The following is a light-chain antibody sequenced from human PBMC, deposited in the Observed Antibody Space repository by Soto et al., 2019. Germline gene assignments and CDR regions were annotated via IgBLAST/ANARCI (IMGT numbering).Light chain of an antibody. Sequence: EIVLTQSPGTLSLSPGERATLSCKASQSISSNYLAWYQHKPGQAPRLLIYDASSKATGTPDRFSGSGSGTDFTLTISRLEPEDFAVYYCQQYGSSPEWTFGQGTKVDIK. CDR3: QQYGSSPEWT. CDR1: QSISSNY. V-gene: IGKV3-20*01. J-gene: IGKJ1*01. CDR2: DAS.